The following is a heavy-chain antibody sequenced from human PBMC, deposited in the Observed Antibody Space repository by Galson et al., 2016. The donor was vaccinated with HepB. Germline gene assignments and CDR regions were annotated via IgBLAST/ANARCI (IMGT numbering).Heavy chain of an antibody. Sequence: SLRLSCAASGFTVSRNYMSWVRQAPGNGLEWVSIIYRDGTTFYADSVKGRFTISRDSSKNTLYLQMNSLRAEDTAVYYCAKDSGGYCSSTNCYKSSFDIWGQGTMVTVSS. V-gene: IGHV3-53*01. CDR2: IYRDGTT. J-gene: IGHJ3*02. CDR1: GFTVSRNY. D-gene: IGHD2-2*02. CDR3: AKDSGGYCSSTNCYKSSFDI.